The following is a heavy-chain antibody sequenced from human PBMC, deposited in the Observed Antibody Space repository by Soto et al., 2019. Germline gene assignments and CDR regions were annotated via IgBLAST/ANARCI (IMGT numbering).Heavy chain of an antibody. J-gene: IGHJ4*02. V-gene: IGHV3-73*01. D-gene: IGHD3-9*01. CDR2: VRSKANSYAT. CDR1: GFIFSDSA. Sequence: PGGSLRLSCAASGFIFSDSAMHWVRQASGKGLEWVGRVRSKANSYATAYAASVKGRFAVSRDDLKDTAYLQMNSLKTEDTAVYYCTTLDVLTGRPFWAQGTLVTFSS. CDR3: TTLDVLTGRPF.